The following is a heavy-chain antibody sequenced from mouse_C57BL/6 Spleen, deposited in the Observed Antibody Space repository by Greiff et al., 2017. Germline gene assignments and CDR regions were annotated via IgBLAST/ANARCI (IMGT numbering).Heavy chain of an antibody. CDR1: GFTFSDYG. D-gene: IGHD2-3*01. CDR3: ARREDGGYYFDY. CDR2: ISSGSSTI. J-gene: IGHJ2*01. Sequence: EVNVVESGGGLVKPGGSLKLSCAASGFTFSDYGMHWVRQAPEKGLEWVAYISSGSSTIYYADTVKGRFTISRDNAKNTLFLQMTSLRSEDTAMYYCARREDGGYYFDYWGQGTTLTVSS. V-gene: IGHV5-17*01.